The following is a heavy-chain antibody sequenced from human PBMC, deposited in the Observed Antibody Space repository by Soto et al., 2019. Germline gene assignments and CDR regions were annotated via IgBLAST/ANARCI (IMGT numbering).Heavy chain of an antibody. J-gene: IGHJ4*02. Sequence: ASVKVSCKASGYTFTSYGISWVRQAPGQGFEWMGWISAYKGNTNYAQKLQGRVTMTTDTSTSTAYMELRSLRSDDTAVYYCARENDILTGYYSPLFDFWGQGTLVTVSS. CDR2: ISAYKGNT. CDR3: ARENDILTGYYSPLFDF. CDR1: GYTFTSYG. D-gene: IGHD3-9*01. V-gene: IGHV1-18*01.